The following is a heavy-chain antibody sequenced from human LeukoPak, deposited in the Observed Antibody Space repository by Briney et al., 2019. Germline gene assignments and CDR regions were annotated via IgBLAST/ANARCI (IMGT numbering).Heavy chain of an antibody. V-gene: IGHV1-8*01. CDR1: GYTFTSYD. CDR3: ARVKSKYYDILTGPLDY. J-gene: IGHJ4*02. Sequence: ASVKVSCKASGYTFTSYDINWVRQATGQGLEWMGWMNPNSGSTGYAQKFQGRVTITRNTSISTAYMELSSLRSEDTAVYYCARVKSKYYDILTGPLDYWGQGTLVTVSS. CDR2: MNPNSGST. D-gene: IGHD3-9*01.